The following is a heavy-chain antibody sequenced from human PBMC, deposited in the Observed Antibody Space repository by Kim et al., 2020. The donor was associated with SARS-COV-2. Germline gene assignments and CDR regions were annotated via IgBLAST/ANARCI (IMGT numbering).Heavy chain of an antibody. Sequence: GESLKISCKGSGYSFTSYWISWVRQMPGKGLEWMGRIDPSDSYTNYSPSFQGHVTISADKSISTAYLQWSSLKASDTAMYYCAVVVTATDYYYYGMDVWGQGTTVTVSS. CDR2: IDPSDSYT. D-gene: IGHD2-21*02. CDR1: GYSFTSYW. CDR3: AVVVTATDYYYYGMDV. V-gene: IGHV5-10-1*01. J-gene: IGHJ6*02.